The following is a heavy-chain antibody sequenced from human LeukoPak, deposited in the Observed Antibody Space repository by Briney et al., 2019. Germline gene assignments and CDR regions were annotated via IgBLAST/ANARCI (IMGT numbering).Heavy chain of an antibody. CDR2: ISSSSSHI. J-gene: IGHJ4*02. V-gene: IGHV3-21*01. D-gene: IGHD3-3*01. CDR1: GFTFSSYG. Sequence: PGGSLRLSCAASGFTFSSYGMNWARQAPGKGLEWVSSISSSSSHIYYADSVRGRFTISRDNARNSLFLQMNSLRAEDTAVYYCARVGYYDFWSGINFFDYWGQGTLVTVSS. CDR3: ARVGYYDFWSGINFFDY.